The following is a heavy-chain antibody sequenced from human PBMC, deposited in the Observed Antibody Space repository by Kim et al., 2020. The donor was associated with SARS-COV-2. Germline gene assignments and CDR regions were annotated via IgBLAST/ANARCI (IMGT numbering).Heavy chain of an antibody. Sequence: YAQKLQGRVTMTTDTSTSTAYMELRSLRSDDTAVYYCARDGLGVGATFDYWGQGTLVTVSS. D-gene: IGHD1-26*01. CDR3: ARDGLGVGATFDY. V-gene: IGHV1-18*01. J-gene: IGHJ4*02.